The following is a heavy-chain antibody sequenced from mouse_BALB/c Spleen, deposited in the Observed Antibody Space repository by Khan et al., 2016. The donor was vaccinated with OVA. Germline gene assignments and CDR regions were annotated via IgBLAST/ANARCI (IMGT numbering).Heavy chain of an antibody. CDR1: GYTFTSYW. CDR3: AGSPGSGVLVDY. CDR2: INPSTGYT. D-gene: IGHD3-1*01. V-gene: IGHV1-7*01. Sequence: QVQLQQSGAELAKPGASVKMSCKASGYTFTSYWMHWVKQRPGQGLEWIGYINPSTGYTEYNQKFKDKATLTADKSSSTAYMQLSSLTSEDSAVYYCAGSPGSGVLVDYWGQGTTLTVSS. J-gene: IGHJ2*01.